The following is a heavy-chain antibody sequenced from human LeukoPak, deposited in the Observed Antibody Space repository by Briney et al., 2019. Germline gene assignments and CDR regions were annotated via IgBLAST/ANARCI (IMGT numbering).Heavy chain of an antibody. D-gene: IGHD2-15*01. CDR2: ISGGAATI. J-gene: IGHJ6*03. CDR3: AKNGDRGAYCSGGSCYPYYYYNMDV. CDR1: GFAFSDYY. V-gene: IGHV3-11*01. Sequence: GGSLRLSCAASGFAFSDYYMSWIRQAPGKGLEWVSYISGGAATIFYADSVKGRFTISRDNSKNTLYLQMNSLRAEDTAIYYCAKNGDRGAYCSGGSCYPYYYYNMDVWGKGTTVTISS.